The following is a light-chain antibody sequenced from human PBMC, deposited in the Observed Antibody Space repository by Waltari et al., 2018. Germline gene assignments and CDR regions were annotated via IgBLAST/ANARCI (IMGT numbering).Light chain of an antibody. Sequence: SYVLTQPPSVSVAPGKTASITCGGNNIESKSVHWYQQKPGQAPILVIPYDSDRPSGIPGRFPGANSGNTATLTISRVEAGDEADYYCQVWDANTDPGVFGTGTEVTVL. CDR2: YDS. CDR3: QVWDANTDPGV. V-gene: IGLV3-21*04. CDR1: NIESKS. J-gene: IGLJ1*01.